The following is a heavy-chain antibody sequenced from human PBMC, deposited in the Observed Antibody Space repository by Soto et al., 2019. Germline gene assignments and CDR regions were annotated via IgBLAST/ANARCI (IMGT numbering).Heavy chain of an antibody. CDR1: GFTVEDYA. CDR2: ISWNSETI. J-gene: IGHJ4*02. V-gene: IGHV3-9*01. Sequence: EVQLVESGGGLVQPGSSLRLSCAASGFTVEDYAMHWVRQAPGKGRGWFSGISWNSETIDYADSVKGRFTISRDNAKSSLFLQMNSLRPDDTALYYCAKDMKWGGMTTIHYFDSWGQGTLVTVSS. CDR3: AKDMKWGGMTTIHYFDS. D-gene: IGHD4-17*01.